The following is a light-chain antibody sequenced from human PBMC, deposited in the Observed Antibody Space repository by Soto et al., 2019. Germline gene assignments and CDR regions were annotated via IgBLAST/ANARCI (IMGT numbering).Light chain of an antibody. J-gene: IGLJ3*02. V-gene: IGLV2-23*02. CDR1: SDDIGNFNL. CDR2: EVN. Sequence: QSALTQPASVSGSPGQSITFSCTGSSDDIGNFNLVSWYQQYPGKAPKLILYEVNKRPLGVSDRFSGSKSGNTASLTISGLQAEDDADYHCCSYAGSRWVFGGGTKVTVL. CDR3: CSYAGSRWV.